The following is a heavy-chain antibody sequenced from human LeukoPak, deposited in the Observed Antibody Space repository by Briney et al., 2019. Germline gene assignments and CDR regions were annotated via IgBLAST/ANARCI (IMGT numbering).Heavy chain of an antibody. CDR2: MDPSDSYT. CDR3: ARHILGGPALDM. Sequence: PGGSLRLSCKGSGFSFSTYWISWVRQMPGKGLEWMGTMDPSDSYTNYSPSFQGHVTISADKSISTAYLQWSSLKASDIAMYYCARHILGGPALDMWGQGTMVTVSS. D-gene: IGHD1-26*01. J-gene: IGHJ3*02. V-gene: IGHV5-10-1*01. CDR1: GFSFSTYW.